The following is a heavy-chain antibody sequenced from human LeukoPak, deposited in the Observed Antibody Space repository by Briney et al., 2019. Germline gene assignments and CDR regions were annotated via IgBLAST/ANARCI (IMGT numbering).Heavy chain of an antibody. CDR2: ISVYSGNT. CDR3: ARAQRGYCSGGSCLWFDP. V-gene: IGHV1-18*01. Sequence: ASVKVSCKASGDTFTSYGISWVRQAPGQGLEWMGWISVYSGNTKYAQKVQGRVTMTTDTSTSTAYMELRSLRSDDTAVYYCARAQRGYCSGGSCLWFDPWGQGTLVTVSS. J-gene: IGHJ5*02. D-gene: IGHD2-15*01. CDR1: GDTFTSYG.